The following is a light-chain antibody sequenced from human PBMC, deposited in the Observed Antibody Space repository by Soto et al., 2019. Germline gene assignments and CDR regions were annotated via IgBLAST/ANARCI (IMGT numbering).Light chain of an antibody. Sequence: DIQMTQSPSTLSASVGDRVTITCRASQSISSWFAWYHQKPGKAPKLLIYDASSLESGVPSRFSGSGSGTEFTLTISSLQPDDFATYYCQQYNSYWTFGQGTKV. CDR3: QQYNSYWT. CDR1: QSISSW. V-gene: IGKV1-5*01. J-gene: IGKJ1*01. CDR2: DAS.